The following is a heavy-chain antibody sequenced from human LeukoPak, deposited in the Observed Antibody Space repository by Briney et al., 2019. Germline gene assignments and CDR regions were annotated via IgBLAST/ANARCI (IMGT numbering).Heavy chain of an antibody. V-gene: IGHV3-15*01. J-gene: IGHJ4*02. Sequence: GGTLRLSCAASGFTFSSYGMSWVRQAPGKGLEWVGRIKSKTDGGTTDYAAPVKGRFTISRDDSKNTLYLQMNSLKTEDTAVYYCTTDPPKDSSGYYYGNYWGQGTLVTVSS. D-gene: IGHD3-22*01. CDR1: GFTFSSYG. CDR2: IKSKTDGGTT. CDR3: TTDPPKDSSGYYYGNY.